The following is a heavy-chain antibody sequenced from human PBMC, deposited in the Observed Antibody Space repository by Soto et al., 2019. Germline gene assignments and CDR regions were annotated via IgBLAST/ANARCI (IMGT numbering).Heavy chain of an antibody. D-gene: IGHD2-2*02. V-gene: IGHV1-69*01. CDR1: GDTFSSYG. J-gene: IGHJ6*02. CDR3: VRDHGYCNSRRCYRDYYYYGRDV. CDR2: IIPMYGTA. Sequence: QVQLVQSGAEVKKPGSSVKVSCKVSGDTFSSYGISWVRQAPGQGLEWMGGIIPMYGTANYSQKFQGRVTITADEPTTAAYMELSSLRTEDTAVYLCVRDHGYCNSRRCYRDYYYYGRDVWGQGTTVTVSS.